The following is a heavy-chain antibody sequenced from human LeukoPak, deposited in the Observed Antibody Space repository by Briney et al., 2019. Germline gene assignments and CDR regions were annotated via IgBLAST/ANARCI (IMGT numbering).Heavy chain of an antibody. CDR1: GFTFSSYA. CDR2: ISYDGTHK. D-gene: IGHD4-17*01. V-gene: IGHV3-30*03. J-gene: IGHJ4*02. Sequence: GGSLRLSCAASGFTFSSYAMHWVRQAPGKGLEWVVVISYDGTHKYYVDSVKGRFTISRDNSKNTLSLQMNSLRPEDTAVYYCAARRLTVTTEIDYWGQGTLVTVSS. CDR3: AARRLTVTTEIDY.